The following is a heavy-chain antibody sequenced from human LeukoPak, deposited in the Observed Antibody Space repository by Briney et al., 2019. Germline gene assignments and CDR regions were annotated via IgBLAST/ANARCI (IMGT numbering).Heavy chain of an antibody. CDR2: INPNSGGT. Sequence: GASVKVSCKASGYTFTAYYVHWVRQAPGQGLEWMGWINPNSGGTNYAQKFQGRVTMTSDTSISTAYMELSSLRSDDTAVYYCARGDPLTTIILKGGDYWGQGTLVTVSS. J-gene: IGHJ4*02. CDR3: ARGDPLTTIILKGGDY. V-gene: IGHV1-2*02. D-gene: IGHD5-12*01. CDR1: GYTFTAYY.